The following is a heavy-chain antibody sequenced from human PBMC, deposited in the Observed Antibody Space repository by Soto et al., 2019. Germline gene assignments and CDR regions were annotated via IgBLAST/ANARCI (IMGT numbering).Heavy chain of an antibody. Sequence: GGSLRLSCAASGFTFSSYGMHWVRQAPGKGLEWVAVIWYDGSNKYYADSVKGRFTISRDNSKNTLYLQMNSLRAEDTAVYYCARGPWIQLWLPVDYWGQGTLVTVSS. CDR2: IWYDGSNK. J-gene: IGHJ4*02. CDR3: ARGPWIQLWLPVDY. CDR1: GFTFSSYG. D-gene: IGHD5-18*01. V-gene: IGHV3-33*01.